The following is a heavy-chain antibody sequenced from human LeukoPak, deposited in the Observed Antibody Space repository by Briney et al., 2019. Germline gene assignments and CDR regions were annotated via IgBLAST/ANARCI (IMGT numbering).Heavy chain of an antibody. CDR1: GYSFTSYW. D-gene: IGHD2-2*01. J-gene: IGHJ6*03. CDR3: ARAYCSSTTCSPYYYYYMDV. V-gene: IGHV5-51*01. Sequence: GESLKISCKGSGYSFTSYWIGWVRPMPGKGLEWMGIIYPGDSDTRYSPSFQGQVTISADKSISTAYLQWSSLRASDTAMYYCARAYCSSTTCSPYYYYYMDVWGKGTTVTVSS. CDR2: IYPGDSDT.